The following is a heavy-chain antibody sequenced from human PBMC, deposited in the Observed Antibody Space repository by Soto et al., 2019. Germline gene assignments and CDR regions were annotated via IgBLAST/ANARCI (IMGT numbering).Heavy chain of an antibody. Sequence: PSETQSLTCTVSGCSISSYYWSWIRQPPGKGLEWIGYIYYSGSTNYNPSLKSRVTISVDTSKNQFSLKLSSVTAADTAVYYCARSDGRYWGQGTLVTVPQ. CDR2: IYYSGST. J-gene: IGHJ4*02. CDR3: ARSDGRY. CDR1: GCSISSYY. V-gene: IGHV4-59*01.